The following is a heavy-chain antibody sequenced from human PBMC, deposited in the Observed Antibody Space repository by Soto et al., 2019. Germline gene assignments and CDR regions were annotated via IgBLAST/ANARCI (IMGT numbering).Heavy chain of an antibody. J-gene: IGHJ4*02. Sequence: GGSLRLSCAASGFTVSSNYMSWVRQAPGKGLEWVSVIYSGGSTYYADSVKGRFTISRDNSKNTLYLQMNSLRAEDTAVYYCARETAMAIFDYWAREPWSPSPQ. CDR3: ARETAMAIFDY. D-gene: IGHD5-18*01. V-gene: IGHV3-53*01. CDR2: IYSGGST. CDR1: GFTVSSNY.